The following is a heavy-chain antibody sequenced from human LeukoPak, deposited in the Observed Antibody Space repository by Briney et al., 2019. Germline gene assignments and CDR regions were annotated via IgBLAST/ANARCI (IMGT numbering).Heavy chain of an antibody. CDR2: IASDGSDT. J-gene: IGHJ4*02. CDR3: VRGTQIFDF. CDR1: GFTFSSSW. D-gene: IGHD2-2*01. Sequence: GGSLSLSCAASGFTFSSSWMHWVRQAPGKGLVWVSRIASDGSDTRYADSVKRRFTISRDNDNDTLYLQMNSLRAEDTAVYYCVRGTQIFDFWGQGTLVTVSS. V-gene: IGHV3-74*01.